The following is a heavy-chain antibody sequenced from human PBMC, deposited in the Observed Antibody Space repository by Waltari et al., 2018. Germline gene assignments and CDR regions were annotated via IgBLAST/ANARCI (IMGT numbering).Heavy chain of an antibody. J-gene: IGHJ3*02. CDR3: ARDHSSSWFGAFDI. V-gene: IGHV1-3*01. D-gene: IGHD6-13*01. Sequence: QVQVVQSGAEVKKPGASVKVSCKASGYTFTNYAMHWVRQAPGQRLEWMGWINAGNGNTKYSQKFQGRVTITRDTSASTAHMELSSLRSEDTAVYYCARDHSSSWFGAFDIWGQGTMVTVSS. CDR1: GYTFTNYA. CDR2: INAGNGNT.